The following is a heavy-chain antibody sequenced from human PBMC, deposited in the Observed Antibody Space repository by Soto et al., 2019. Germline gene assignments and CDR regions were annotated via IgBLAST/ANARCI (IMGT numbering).Heavy chain of an antibody. V-gene: IGHV3-66*01. J-gene: IGHJ3*02. CDR1: GFTVSSND. CDR3: ARGRIAVAGRGVVFDI. D-gene: IGHD6-19*01. Sequence: PGGSLRLSCAASGFTVSSNDMSWVRQAPGKGLEWVSVIYSGGSTYYADSVKGRFTISRDNSKNTLYLQMNSLRAEDTAVYYCARGRIAVAGRGVVFDIWGQGTMVTVSS. CDR2: IYSGGST.